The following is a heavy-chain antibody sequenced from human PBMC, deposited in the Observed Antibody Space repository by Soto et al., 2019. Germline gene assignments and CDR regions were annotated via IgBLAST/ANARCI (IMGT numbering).Heavy chain of an antibody. J-gene: IGHJ3*02. CDR1: GGTFSSYA. CDR2: IIPIFGTA. Sequence: SVKVSCRASGGTFSSYAISWVRQAPGQGLEWMGGIIPIFGTANYAQKFQGRVTITADESTSTAYMELSSLRSEDTAVYYCARGRLGYCSSTSCYSAFDIWGQGTMVTVSS. D-gene: IGHD2-2*02. V-gene: IGHV1-69*13. CDR3: ARGRLGYCSSTSCYSAFDI.